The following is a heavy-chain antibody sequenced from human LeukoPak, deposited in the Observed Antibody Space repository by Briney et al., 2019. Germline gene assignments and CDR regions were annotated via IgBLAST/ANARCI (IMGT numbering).Heavy chain of an antibody. J-gene: IGHJ5*02. D-gene: IGHD5-12*01. CDR3: ARDASERGYSGYGYNWFDP. V-gene: IGHV4-38-2*02. Sequence: PSETLSVTCAVSGYSISSGYYWGWIRQPPGKGLEWIGSIYHSGSTYYNPSLKSRVTISVDTSKNQFSLKLSSVTAADTAVYYCARDASERGYSGYGYNWFDPWGQGTLVTVSS. CDR1: GYSISSGYY. CDR2: IYHSGST.